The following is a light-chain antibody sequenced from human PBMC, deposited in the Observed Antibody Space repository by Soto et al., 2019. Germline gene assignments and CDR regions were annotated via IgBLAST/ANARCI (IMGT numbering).Light chain of an antibody. CDR1: QGISSY. J-gene: IGKJ1*01. CDR3: HQYYTWPRT. CDR2: AAS. V-gene: IGKV1-8*01. Sequence: AIRMTQSPSSLSASTGDRVTITCRASQGISSYLAWYQQKPGKAPKLLIYAASTLQSGVPSRFSGSGSGTDFTLTISCLQSEDFATYYCHQYYTWPRTFGQGTKLEIK.